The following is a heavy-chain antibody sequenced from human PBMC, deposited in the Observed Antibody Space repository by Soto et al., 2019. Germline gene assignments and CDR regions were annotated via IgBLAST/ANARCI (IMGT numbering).Heavy chain of an antibody. CDR1: GASSISFD. CDR3: ARDRGEYTSSWFWYFSH. Sequence: SESMCLTYSVSGASSISFDWNWVRQPAGTGPEWVGRLTIAGTINYNPSLKSRITMSMDTSKNQISLHLRSVTAADTAIYYCARDRGEYTSSWFWYFSHWGHGTLVTVSS. CDR2: LTIAGTI. J-gene: IGHJ2*01. V-gene: IGHV4-4*07. D-gene: IGHD6-13*01.